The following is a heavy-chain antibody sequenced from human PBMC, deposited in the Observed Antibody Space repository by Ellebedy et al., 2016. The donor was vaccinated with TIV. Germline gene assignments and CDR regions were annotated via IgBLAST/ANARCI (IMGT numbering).Heavy chain of an antibody. Sequence: ASVKVSCMASGYTFTDYYVHWVRQAPGQGLEWMGWINPNSGDTNYAQQFQGRVTMTRDTSISTAHMELSRLRSDDTAVYYCARGCEWWEVLTHWFDPWGQGTLVTVSS. J-gene: IGHJ5*02. V-gene: IGHV1-2*02. D-gene: IGHD2-15*01. CDR1: GYTFTDYY. CDR3: ARGCEWWEVLTHWFDP. CDR2: INPNSGDT.